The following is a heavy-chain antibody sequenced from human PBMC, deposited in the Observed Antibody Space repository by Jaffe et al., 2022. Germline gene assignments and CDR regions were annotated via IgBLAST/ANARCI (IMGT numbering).Heavy chain of an antibody. CDR3: VRGEINWGVFGYYFDY. Sequence: EVQLVQSGAEVKKPGESLKISCKGSGYSFTSYWIGWVRQMPGKGLEWMGIIYPGDSDSRYSPSFQGQVTISADKSISTAYLQWSSLKASDTAMYYCVRGEINWGVFGYYFDYWGQGTLVTVSS. D-gene: IGHD7-27*01. J-gene: IGHJ4*02. CDR1: GYSFTSYW. V-gene: IGHV5-51*03. CDR2: IYPGDSDS.